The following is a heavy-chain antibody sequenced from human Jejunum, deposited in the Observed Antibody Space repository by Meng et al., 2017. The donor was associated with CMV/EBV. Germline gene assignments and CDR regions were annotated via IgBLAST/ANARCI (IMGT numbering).Heavy chain of an antibody. J-gene: IGHJ4*02. CDR2: IGASGGST. Sequence: CAAPRFTCRNYAMSWVRQTPGKGLEWVSGIGASGGSTYYADSVKGRFTISRDNINNILYLQMHSLRADDTAVYYCARGAPWTDYDYWGQGTLVTVSS. D-gene: IGHD3/OR15-3a*01. CDR1: RFTCRNYA. V-gene: IGHV3-23*01. CDR3: ARGAPWTDYDY.